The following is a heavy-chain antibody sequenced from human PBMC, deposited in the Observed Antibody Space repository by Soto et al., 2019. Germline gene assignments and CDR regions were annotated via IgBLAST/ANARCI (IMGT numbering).Heavy chain of an antibody. CDR1: GGSISSSSYY. CDR2: IYYSGST. CDR3: VRLIGNSWLDT. V-gene: IGHV4-39*01. Sequence: SETLSLTCTVSGGSISSSSYYWGWIRQPPGKGLEWIGYIYYSGSTYYNPSLKSRVTISVDTSKNQFSLKLSSVTPDDTAVYYCVRLIGNSWLDTWGQGTLVTVCS. J-gene: IGHJ5*02.